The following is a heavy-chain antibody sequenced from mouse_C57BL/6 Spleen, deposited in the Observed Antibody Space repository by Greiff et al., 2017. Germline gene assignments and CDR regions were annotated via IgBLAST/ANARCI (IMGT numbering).Heavy chain of an antibody. J-gene: IGHJ3*01. CDR1: GYAFSSYW. D-gene: IGHD2-4*01. V-gene: IGHV1-80*01. Sequence: QVQLQQSGAELVKPGASVKISCKASGYAFSSYWMNWVKQRPGKGLEWIGQIYPGDGDTNYNGKFKGKATLTADKSSSTAYMQLSSLTSEDSAVYFCARYADYDERTWFAYWGQGTLVTVSA. CDR3: ARYADYDERTWFAY. CDR2: IYPGDGDT.